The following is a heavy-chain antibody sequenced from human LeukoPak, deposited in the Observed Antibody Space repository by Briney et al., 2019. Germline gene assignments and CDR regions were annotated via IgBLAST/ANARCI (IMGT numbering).Heavy chain of an antibody. J-gene: IGHJ4*02. Sequence: GGSLRLSCAASGFTFSSYGMSWVRQAPGKGLEWVSGISGSGGSTYYAGSVKGRFTISRDNSKNTLYLQMNSLRAEDTAVYYCAKTRLLEESWGQGTLVTVSS. CDR3: AKTRLLEES. CDR1: GFTFSSYG. D-gene: IGHD1-1*01. V-gene: IGHV3-23*01. CDR2: ISGSGGST.